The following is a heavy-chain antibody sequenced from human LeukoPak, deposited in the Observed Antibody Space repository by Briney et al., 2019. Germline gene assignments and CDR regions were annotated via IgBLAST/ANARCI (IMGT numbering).Heavy chain of an antibody. CDR3: ARGRIAAAAVFDY. V-gene: IGHV1-69*05. CDR2: IIPIFGTA. Sequence: SVKVSCKASAGTLSSYAISWVRQAPGQGPEGMGRIIPIFGTANYAQKFQGRVTITTDESTSTAYMELSSLRSEDTAVYYCARGRIAAAAVFDYWGQGTLVTVSS. D-gene: IGHD6-13*01. J-gene: IGHJ4*02. CDR1: AGTLSSYA.